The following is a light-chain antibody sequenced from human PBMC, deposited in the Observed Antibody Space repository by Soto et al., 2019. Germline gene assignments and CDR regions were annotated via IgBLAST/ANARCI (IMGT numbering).Light chain of an antibody. V-gene: IGLV2-11*01. J-gene: IGLJ3*02. CDR1: SSNVGAYSF. CDR2: HVN. CDR3: SSYGRNSAVV. Sequence: QSALTQPRSVSGSPGQSVTISCTGTSSNVGAYSFVSWYQQHPGKAPNLIIYHVNKRPSGVPDRFSGSKSGNTASLTISGLQADDESDYYCSSYGRNSAVVFGGGTQLTVL.